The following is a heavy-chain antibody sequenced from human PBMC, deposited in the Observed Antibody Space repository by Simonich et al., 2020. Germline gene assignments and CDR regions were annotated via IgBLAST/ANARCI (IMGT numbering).Heavy chain of an antibody. J-gene: IGHJ3*02. D-gene: IGHD5-12*01. CDR3: ARDSSYYAFDI. Sequence: EVQLVESGGGLVQPGGSLRLSCAASGLTFSSYNMNWVRQAPGKGREWVSYISNSSSTRYYANSVKGRFTISRDNAKNSLYLQMNSLRAEDTAVYYCARDSSYYAFDIWGQGTMVTVSS. V-gene: IGHV3-48*01. CDR1: GLTFSSYN. CDR2: ISNSSSTR.